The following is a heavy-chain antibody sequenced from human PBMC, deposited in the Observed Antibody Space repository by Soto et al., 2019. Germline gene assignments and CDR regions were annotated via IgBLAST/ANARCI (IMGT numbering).Heavy chain of an antibody. V-gene: IGHV4-59*01. CDR3: ARHLVATLWVYFDH. D-gene: IGHD5-12*01. CDR1: GGSLSGYY. J-gene: IGHJ4*02. CDR2: IYYGGNT. Sequence: SETLSLTCSISGGSLSGYYWSWIRQPPGKGLEWIGYIYYGGNTNYNSSFKSRVAISLDTPKNQFSLNLASVTAADTAVYYCARHLVATLWVYFDHWGQGTLVTVSS.